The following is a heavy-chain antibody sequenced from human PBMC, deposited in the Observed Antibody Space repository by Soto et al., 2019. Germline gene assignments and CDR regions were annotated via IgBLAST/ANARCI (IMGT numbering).Heavy chain of an antibody. Sequence: EVQLVESGGGLVQPGGSLRLSCAASGFTFSSYWMSWVRQAPGKGLEWVANIKQDGSEKYYVYSVKGRFTISRDNAKNSLYLQMNSLRAEDTALYYCARQGRSRSSSWFDYWGQGTLVTVSS. J-gene: IGHJ4*02. CDR1: GFTFSSYW. V-gene: IGHV3-7*01. CDR2: IKQDGSEK. D-gene: IGHD6-13*01. CDR3: ARQGRSRSSSWFDY.